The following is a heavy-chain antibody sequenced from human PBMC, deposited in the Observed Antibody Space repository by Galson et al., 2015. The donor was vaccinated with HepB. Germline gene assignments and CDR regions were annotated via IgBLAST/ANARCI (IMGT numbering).Heavy chain of an antibody. CDR3: ARDGPGIPPS. CDR1: GGSVSIGNCY. CDR2: INYRGST. J-gene: IGHJ5*02. D-gene: IGHD2-21*01. Sequence: TLSLTCTVSGGSVSIGNCYYNWIRQQPGKGLEWIGYINYRGSTYYIPSLASRLTVSVDTSKNRFSLKLTSVTAADTAVYYCARDGPGIPPSWGQGILVTVSS. V-gene: IGHV4-31*03.